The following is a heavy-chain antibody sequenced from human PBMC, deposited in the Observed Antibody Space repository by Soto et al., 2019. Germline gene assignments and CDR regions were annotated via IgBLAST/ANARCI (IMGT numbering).Heavy chain of an antibody. J-gene: IGHJ4*02. CDR3: AREYVAVAGTTLRHFDY. Sequence: ASVKVSCKASGYTFTSYAMHWVRQAPGQRLEWMGWINAGNGNTKYSQKFQGRVTITRDTSASTAYMELSSLRSEDTAVYYCAREYVAVAGTTLRHFDYWGQGTLVTVSS. D-gene: IGHD6-19*01. CDR2: INAGNGNT. CDR1: GYTFTSYA. V-gene: IGHV1-3*01.